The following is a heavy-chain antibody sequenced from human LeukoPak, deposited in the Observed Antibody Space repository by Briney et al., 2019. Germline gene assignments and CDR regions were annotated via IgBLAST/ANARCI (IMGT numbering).Heavy chain of an antibody. J-gene: IGHJ4*02. D-gene: IGHD3-10*01. CDR1: GFTFSSYG. CDR3: AKEWFGESYCDY. CDR2: ISYDGSNK. Sequence: GGSLRLSCAASGFTFSSYGMHWVRQAPGKGLEWVAVISYDGSNKYYADSVKGRFTISRDNSKNTLYLQMNSLRAEDTAVYYCAKEWFGESYCDYWGQGTLVTVSS. V-gene: IGHV3-30*18.